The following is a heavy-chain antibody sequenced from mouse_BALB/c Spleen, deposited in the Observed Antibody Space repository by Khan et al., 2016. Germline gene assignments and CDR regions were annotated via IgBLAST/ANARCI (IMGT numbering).Heavy chain of an antibody. CDR3: ATGYDFDWDYYAMDS. CDR2: ISYSGST. J-gene: IGHJ4*01. V-gene: IGHV3-8*02. Sequence: MQLEESGPSLVKPSQTLSLTCSVTGDSITSGYWNWIRKFSGNKLEYLGYISYSGSTYYNPSLKNRVSITRDTSKNQFYLQLNSVTTEDTATYYCATGYDFDWDYYAMDSWGQGTSVTLSS. D-gene: IGHD2-4*01. CDR1: GDSITSGY.